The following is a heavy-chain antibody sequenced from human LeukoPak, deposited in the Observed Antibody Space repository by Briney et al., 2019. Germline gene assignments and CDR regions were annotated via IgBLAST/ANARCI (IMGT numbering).Heavy chain of an antibody. Sequence: ASVKVSCKVSGYTLTELSMHWVRQAPGKGLEWMGGFDPEDGETIYAQKFQGRVTMTEDTSTDTAYMELSSLRSEDTAVYYCATDSGYDYGYHYMDVWGKGTTVTVSS. CDR1: GYTLTELS. V-gene: IGHV1-24*01. J-gene: IGHJ6*03. CDR3: ATDSGYDYGYHYMDV. D-gene: IGHD5-12*01. CDR2: FDPEDGET.